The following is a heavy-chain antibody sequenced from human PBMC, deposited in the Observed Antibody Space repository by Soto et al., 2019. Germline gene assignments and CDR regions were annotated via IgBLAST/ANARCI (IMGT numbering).Heavy chain of an antibody. CDR3: ARDPLGRNSYGRGADY. D-gene: IGHD5-18*01. CDR2: IIPILGIA. Sequence: QVQLVQSGAEVKKPGSSVKVSCKASGGTFSSYTISWVRQAPGQGLEWMGRIIPILGIANYAQKFQGRVTITADKATSTADMELSSLRSEDTAVYYCARDPLGRNSYGRGADYWGQGTLVTVSS. V-gene: IGHV1-69*02. CDR1: GGTFSSYT. J-gene: IGHJ4*02.